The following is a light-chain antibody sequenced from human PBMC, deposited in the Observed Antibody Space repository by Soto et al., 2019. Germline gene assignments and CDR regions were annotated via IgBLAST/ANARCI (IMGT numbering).Light chain of an antibody. J-gene: IGLJ2*01. CDR2: DVS. CDR3: SSYAGSNNLGVV. Sequence: QSALTQPPSASGSPGQSVTISCTGTSSDVGGYNYVSWYQQHPGKVPKLMIYDVSKRPSGVPDRFSGSKSGNTASLTVSGLQAEDEADYYCSSYAGSNNLGVVFGGGTKVTVL. CDR1: SSDVGGYNY. V-gene: IGLV2-8*01.